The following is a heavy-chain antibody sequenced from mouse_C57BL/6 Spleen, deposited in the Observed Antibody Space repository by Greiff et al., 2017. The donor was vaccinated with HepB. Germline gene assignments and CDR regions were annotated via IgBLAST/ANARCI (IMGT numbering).Heavy chain of an antibody. D-gene: IGHD2-3*01. J-gene: IGHJ2*01. Sequence: QVQLQQPGAELVKPGASVKLSCKASGYTFTSYWMQWVKQRPGQGLEWIGEINPSDSYTNYNQKFKGKATLTVKTSSSTAYMQLSSLTSEDSAVYYCARYDGYFHFDYWGQGTTLTVSS. CDR3: ARYDGYFHFDY. V-gene: IGHV1-50*01. CDR2: INPSDSYT. CDR1: GYTFTSYW.